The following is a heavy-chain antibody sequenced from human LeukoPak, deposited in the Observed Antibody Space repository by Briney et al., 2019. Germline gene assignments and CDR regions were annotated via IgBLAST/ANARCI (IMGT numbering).Heavy chain of an antibody. J-gene: IGHJ3*02. CDR2: ISGSGDNT. V-gene: IGHV3-23*01. CDR1: GFTFSSYG. CDR3: AKNMGYGGNSAFDI. Sequence: GGSLRLSCAASGFTFSSYGMHWVRQAPGKGLEWVSVISGSGDNTNYADPVKGRFTISRDNSKNTLYVQMNSLRAEDTAVYYCAKNMGYGGNSAFDIWGQGTMVTVSS. D-gene: IGHD4-23*01.